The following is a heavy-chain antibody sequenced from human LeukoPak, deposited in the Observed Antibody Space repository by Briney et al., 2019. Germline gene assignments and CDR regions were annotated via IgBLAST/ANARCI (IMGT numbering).Heavy chain of an antibody. CDR1: GFTFSSFS. CDR2: IKQDGSEK. V-gene: IGHV3-7*01. Sequence: GGSLRLSCAASGFTFSSFSMNWVRQAPGKGLEWVASIKQDGSEKYSVDSLKGRFTISRDNAKNSLYLQMNNLRAEDTAVYHCATGRILWKWGQGTPVTVSS. D-gene: IGHD2/OR15-2a*01. J-gene: IGHJ4*02. CDR3: ATGRILWK.